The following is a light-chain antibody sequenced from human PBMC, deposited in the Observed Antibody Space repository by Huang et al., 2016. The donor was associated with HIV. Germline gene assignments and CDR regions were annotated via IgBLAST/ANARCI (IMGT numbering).Light chain of an antibody. CDR2: AAY. V-gene: IGKV1-6*01. CDR3: LQDYNYPRT. Sequence: IQMTQSPSSLSASVGDRVTITCRASHAIRNDLGWYLQRPGKAPKLLIYAAYELHSVVPLRFSGSASGTDFTRPISSLQPEDFSTNYCLQDYNYPRTFGQGTKVKI. J-gene: IGKJ1*01. CDR1: HAIRND.